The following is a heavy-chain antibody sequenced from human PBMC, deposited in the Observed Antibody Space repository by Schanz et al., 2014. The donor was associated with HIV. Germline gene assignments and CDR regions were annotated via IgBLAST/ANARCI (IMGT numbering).Heavy chain of an antibody. J-gene: IGHJ6*02. CDR2: ISAYNGKT. CDR3: AREGGQYKHYGMDV. Sequence: QVQLVQSGAEVKKPGASVKVSCKASGYIFTSNGISWVRQAPGQGLEWMGWISAYNGKTNYARKVQGRVTMTTDTSISTAYLELSSLRSEDTAVYYCAREGGQYKHYGMDVWGQGTTVTVSS. V-gene: IGHV1-18*01. CDR1: GYIFTSNG. D-gene: IGHD1-20*01.